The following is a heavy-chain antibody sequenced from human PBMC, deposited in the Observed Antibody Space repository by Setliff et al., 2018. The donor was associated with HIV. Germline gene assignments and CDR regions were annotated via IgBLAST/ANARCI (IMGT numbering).Heavy chain of an antibody. J-gene: IGHJ4*02. CDR2: IYPEDSDT. CDR1: GYTFTDYW. CDR3: ARSPRGYGFDY. V-gene: IGHV5-51*01. D-gene: IGHD5-18*01. Sequence: GESLKISCKASGYTFTDYWIAWVRQMPGKGLEWMGIIYPEDSDTRYTPSFQGQVTISADKSISTAYLQWSTLKASDTAMYYCARSPRGYGFDYWGQGTLVTVSS.